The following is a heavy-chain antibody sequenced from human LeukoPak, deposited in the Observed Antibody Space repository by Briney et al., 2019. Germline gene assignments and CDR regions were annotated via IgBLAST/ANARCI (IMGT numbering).Heavy chain of an antibody. Sequence: ASVKVSCKASGYTFSGTGWYLYWLRQAPGQGLGCMGWIYPYTGAAHYAQKFQGRVAMTRDTSISTAYMELSRLRPDDTAVYYCARDGPAQMVDFDYWGQGTLVTVSS. V-gene: IGHV1-2*02. CDR3: ARDGPAQMVDFDY. CDR2: IYPYTGAA. J-gene: IGHJ4*02. CDR1: GYTFSGTGWY. D-gene: IGHD3-10*01.